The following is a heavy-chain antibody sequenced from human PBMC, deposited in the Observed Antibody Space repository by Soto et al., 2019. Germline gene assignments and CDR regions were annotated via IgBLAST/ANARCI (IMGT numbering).Heavy chain of an antibody. CDR3: ASRSGYYYYGMDV. CDR2: INHSRSS. V-gene: IGHV4-34*01. Sequence: SETRSRTGAVYAGACSGYYCSWIRQTPGKGLGWIGDINHSRSSNYNPSLKSRLTISVDTSKTQSSLKLSSVTAAGTAVDYCASRSGYYYYGMDVWGQGPTVTVSS. CDR1: AGACSGYY. D-gene: IGHD3-10*01. J-gene: IGHJ6*01.